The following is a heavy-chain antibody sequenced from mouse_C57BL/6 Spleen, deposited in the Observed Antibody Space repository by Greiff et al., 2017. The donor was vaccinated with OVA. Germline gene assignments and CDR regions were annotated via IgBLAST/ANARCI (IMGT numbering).Heavy chain of an antibody. Sequence: QVQLQQSGAELARPGASVKLSCKASGYTFTSYGISWVKQRTGQGLEWIGEIHPRSGNTYYNEKFKGKATLTADKSSSTAYMELRSLTSEDSAVYFCARKVADYYAMDYWGQGTSVTVSS. CDR1: GYTFTSYG. CDR3: ARKVADYYAMDY. V-gene: IGHV1-81*01. D-gene: IGHD1-1*01. J-gene: IGHJ4*01. CDR2: IHPRSGNT.